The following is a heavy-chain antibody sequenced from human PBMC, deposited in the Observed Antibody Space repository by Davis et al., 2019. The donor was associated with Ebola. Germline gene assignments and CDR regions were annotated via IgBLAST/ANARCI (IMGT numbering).Heavy chain of an antibody. J-gene: IGHJ4*02. CDR1: GFTFSSYG. CDR2: ISYDGSNK. V-gene: IGHV3-30*03. Sequence: GESLKISCAASGFTFSSYGMHWVRQAPGKGLEWVAVISYDGSNKYYADSVKGRFTISRDNSKNTLYLQMNSLKASDTAMYYCASALRQLNFDYWGQGTLVTVSS. D-gene: IGHD6-13*01. CDR3: ASALRQLNFDY.